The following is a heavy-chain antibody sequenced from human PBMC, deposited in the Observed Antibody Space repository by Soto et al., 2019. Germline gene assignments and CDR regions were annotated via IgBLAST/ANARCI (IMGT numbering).Heavy chain of an antibody. CDR1: GYTFTGYY. J-gene: IGHJ6*02. CDR2: INPNSGGT. V-gene: IGHV1-2*02. Sequence: QVQLVQSGAEVKKPGASMKVSCKASGYTFTGYYMHWVRQAPGQGLEWMGWINPNSGGTNYAQKFQGRVTMTRDTSISTAYMEVSRLKSDDTAVYYCARGGYSSGWGYYYGMDGWGQGTTVTVSS. D-gene: IGHD6-19*01. CDR3: ARGGYSSGWGYYYGMDG.